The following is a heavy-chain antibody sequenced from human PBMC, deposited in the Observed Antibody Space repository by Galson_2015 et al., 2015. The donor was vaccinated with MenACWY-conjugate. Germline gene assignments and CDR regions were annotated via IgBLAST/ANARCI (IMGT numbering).Heavy chain of an antibody. CDR1: GYSFSTHW. V-gene: IGHV5-51*01. CDR2: IFPGDSDT. J-gene: IGHJ5*02. D-gene: IGHD4-11*01. CDR3: ARNDNYFDP. Sequence: QSGAEVKKPGESLKISCKGSGYSFSTHWTAWVRQMPGKGLEWMGIIFPGDSDTRYSPSFQGQVTISADKSISTAYLQWSSLKASDTAIYYCARNDNYFDPWGQGTLVTSPQ.